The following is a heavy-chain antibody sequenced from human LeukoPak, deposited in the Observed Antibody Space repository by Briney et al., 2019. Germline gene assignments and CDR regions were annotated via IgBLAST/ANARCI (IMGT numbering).Heavy chain of an antibody. CDR1: GFTFSSYG. J-gene: IGHJ4*02. Sequence: GGSLRLSCAASGFTFSSYGMHWVRQAPGKGLEWVAFIRYDGSNKYYADSVKGRFTISRDNSKNTLYLQMNSLRAEDTAVYYCAKDIGRYCSSTSCKYYFDYWGQGTLVTVSS. CDR2: IRYDGSNK. D-gene: IGHD2-2*01. V-gene: IGHV3-30*02. CDR3: AKDIGRYCSSTSCKYYFDY.